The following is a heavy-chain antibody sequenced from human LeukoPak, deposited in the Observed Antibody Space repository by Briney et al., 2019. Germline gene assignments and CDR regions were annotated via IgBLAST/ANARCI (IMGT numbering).Heavy chain of an antibody. D-gene: IGHD1-14*01. J-gene: IGHJ2*01. Sequence: GESLKISCKGSGYSFTSYWIGWVRQMPGKGLEWMGIIYPGDSDTRYSPSFQGQVTISADESISTAYLQWSSLKASDTATYNCARHPRSGSSREGAGRLWYFDLWGRGTLVTVSS. V-gene: IGHV5-51*01. CDR1: GYSFTSYW. CDR2: IYPGDSDT. CDR3: ARHPRSGSSREGAGRLWYFDL.